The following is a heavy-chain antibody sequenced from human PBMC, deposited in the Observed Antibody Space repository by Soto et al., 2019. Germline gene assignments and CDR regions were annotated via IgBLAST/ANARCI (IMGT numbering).Heavy chain of an antibody. V-gene: IGHV3-23*01. CDR2: IHPEGTNT. CDR1: GFSFSDFG. CDR3: AKDPSTGSADF. Sequence: LRLSCAASGFSFSDFGMTWVRQAPGRGLEWVSTIHPEGTNTHYADSVKGRFTISRDNSKDTLYLDMNSLRAEDTAIYFCAKDPSTGSADFWGQGTLVTVSS. J-gene: IGHJ4*02. D-gene: IGHD3-9*01.